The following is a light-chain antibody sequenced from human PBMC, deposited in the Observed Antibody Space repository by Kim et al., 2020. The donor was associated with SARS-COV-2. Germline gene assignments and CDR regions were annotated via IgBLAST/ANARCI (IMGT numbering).Light chain of an antibody. V-gene: IGKV3-11*01. Sequence: SLSPGERATPSCRASQSVSSYLAWYQQKPGQAPRLLIYDASNRATDIPARFSGSESGTDFTLTISSLEPEDFAVYYCQQRGNWPPTFGQGTKLEI. CDR2: DAS. CDR3: QQRGNWPPT. J-gene: IGKJ2*01. CDR1: QSVSSY.